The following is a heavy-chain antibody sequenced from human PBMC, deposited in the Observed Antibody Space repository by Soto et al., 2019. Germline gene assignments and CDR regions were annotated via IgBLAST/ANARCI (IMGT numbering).Heavy chain of an antibody. CDR2: IVVGSGNT. J-gene: IGHJ3*02. CDR3: AVPGIAVAGTGAYAFDI. Sequence: SVKVSCKASGFTFSSSAVQWVRQARGQRLEWIGWIVVGSGNTNYAQKFQERVTITRDMSTSTAYMELSSLRSEDTAVYYCAVPGIAVAGTGAYAFDIWGQGTMVTVSS. V-gene: IGHV1-58*01. CDR1: GFTFSSSA. D-gene: IGHD6-19*01.